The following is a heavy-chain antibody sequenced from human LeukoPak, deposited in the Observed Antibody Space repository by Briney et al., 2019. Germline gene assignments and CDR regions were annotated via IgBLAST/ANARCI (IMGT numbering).Heavy chain of an antibody. CDR3: ARDAPLLYYDFWSGYRRVDAFDI. D-gene: IGHD3-3*01. CDR2: MNPNSGNT. J-gene: IGHJ3*02. V-gene: IGHV1-8*01. Sequence: ASVKVSCKASGYTFTSYDINWVRQATGQGLEWMGWMNPNSGNTGYAQKFQDRVTMTRNTSISTAYMELSSLRSEDTAVYYCARDAPLLYYDFWSGYRRVDAFDIWGQGTMVTVSS. CDR1: GYTFTSYD.